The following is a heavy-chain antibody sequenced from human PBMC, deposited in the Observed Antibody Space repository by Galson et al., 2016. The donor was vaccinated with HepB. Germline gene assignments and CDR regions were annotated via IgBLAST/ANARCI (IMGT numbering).Heavy chain of an antibody. CDR2: ISYDGSNK. J-gene: IGHJ3*02. CDR1: EFSFSYYG. D-gene: IGHD2-15*01. V-gene: IGHV3-30*18. Sequence: SLRLSCAASEFSFSYYGMHWVRQAAGKGLEWVAVISYDGSNKYYADSVKGRFTISRDNSKNTLYLQMNSLRVEDTAVYYCVKDTGAVMVADSTDAFDIWGQGTMVTASS. CDR3: VKDTGAVMVADSTDAFDI.